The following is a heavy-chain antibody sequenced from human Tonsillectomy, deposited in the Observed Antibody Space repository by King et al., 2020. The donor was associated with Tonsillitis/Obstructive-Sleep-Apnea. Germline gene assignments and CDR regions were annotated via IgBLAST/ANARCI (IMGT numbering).Heavy chain of an antibody. Sequence: VQLVESGGGLVQPGGSLRLSCAASGFTFSSYEMNWVRQAPGKGLEWVSYISPSGSTIYYADSVKGRFTISRDNAKNSLYLQMNSLRAEDTAVCYCARGRASLRGPNSNFDYWGQGTLVTVSS. D-gene: IGHD4-23*01. CDR1: GFTFSSYE. V-gene: IGHV3-48*03. J-gene: IGHJ4*02. CDR2: ISPSGSTI. CDR3: ARGRASLRGPNSNFDY.